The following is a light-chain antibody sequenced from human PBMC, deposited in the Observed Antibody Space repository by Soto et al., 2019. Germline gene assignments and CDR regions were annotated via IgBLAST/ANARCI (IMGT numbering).Light chain of an antibody. CDR1: QSISSS. CDR2: KAS. CDR3: QQYNSYWT. J-gene: IGKJ1*01. V-gene: IGKV1-5*03. Sequence: DIQMTQSPSTLSASVGDRVTITCRASQSISSSLAWYQQKPGKAPKRLIYKASSLESGVPSRFSGSGSGTEFTLTISSVQPADFATYYCQQYNSYWTFGQGTKVEI.